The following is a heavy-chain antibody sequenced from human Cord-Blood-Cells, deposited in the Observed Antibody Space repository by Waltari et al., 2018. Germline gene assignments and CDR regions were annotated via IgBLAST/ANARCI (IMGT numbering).Heavy chain of an antibody. J-gene: IGHJ3*02. CDR3: ATKTYYDFWSGYYDAFDI. D-gene: IGHD3-3*01. CDR1: GYTFTSYD. Sequence: QVQLVQSGAEVKKPGASVKVSCKASGYTFTSYDINWVRQATGQGLEWMGWMNPNSGNTGYAQKFQGRVTITRNTSISTAYMELSSLRSEDTAVYYCATKTYYDFWSGYYDAFDIWGQGTMVTVSS. CDR2: MNPNSGNT. V-gene: IGHV1-8*03.